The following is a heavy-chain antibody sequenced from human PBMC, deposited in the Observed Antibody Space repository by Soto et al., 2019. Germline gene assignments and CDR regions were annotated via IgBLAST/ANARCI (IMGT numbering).Heavy chain of an antibody. CDR1: GGTFSSYA. Sequence: SVKVSCKASGGTFSSYAVSWVLQAPGQGLEWMGGIIPIFGTANYAQKFQGRVTITADESTSTAYMELSSLRSEDTAVYYCAREGVGASGSLMFDPWGQGTLVTVSS. CDR3: AREGVGASGSLMFDP. J-gene: IGHJ5*02. D-gene: IGHD1-26*01. V-gene: IGHV1-69*13. CDR2: IIPIFGTA.